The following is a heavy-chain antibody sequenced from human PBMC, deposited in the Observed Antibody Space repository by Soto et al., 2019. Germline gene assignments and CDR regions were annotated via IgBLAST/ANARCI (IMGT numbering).Heavy chain of an antibody. Sequence: QVQLQQWGAGLLKPSETLSLTCAVYGGSFSGYYWSWIRQPPGKGLECIGEINHSGSTNYNPSLKSRVTISVDTSKNQFSLKLSSVTAADTAVYYCARGKQQLVRVYYYGMDVWGQGTTVTVSS. V-gene: IGHV4-34*01. CDR3: ARGKQQLVRVYYYGMDV. CDR1: GGSFSGYY. D-gene: IGHD6-13*01. CDR2: INHSGST. J-gene: IGHJ6*02.